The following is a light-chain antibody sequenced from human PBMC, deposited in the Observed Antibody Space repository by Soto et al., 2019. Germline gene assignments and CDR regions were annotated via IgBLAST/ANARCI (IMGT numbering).Light chain of an antibody. Sequence: IQSTQATSSLFASVGDRVIINCSASQGIRRALAWYQQKPGKAPKLMIYDASSLESGVPSRFRGSGFGSDFTLTISALRTKDFATYYFQQVNSYPSWTLGHGTKVLIK. CDR2: DAS. CDR1: QGIRRA. CDR3: QQVNSYPSWT. J-gene: IGKJ1*01. V-gene: IGKV1-13*02.